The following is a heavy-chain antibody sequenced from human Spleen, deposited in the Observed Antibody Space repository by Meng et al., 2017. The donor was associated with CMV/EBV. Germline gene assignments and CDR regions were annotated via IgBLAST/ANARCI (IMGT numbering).Heavy chain of an antibody. Sequence: GGSLRLSCAGSGFTFTKYWMTWVRQAPGKGLEWVANIKQDGSEKYYVDSVKGRFTISRDNAENSLFLQMNSLRTEDTAVYYCARSGWSLDAFDVWGQGTMVTVSS. CDR1: GFTFTKYW. V-gene: IGHV3-7*01. CDR3: ARSGWSLDAFDV. D-gene: IGHD2-15*01. CDR2: IKQDGSEK. J-gene: IGHJ3*01.